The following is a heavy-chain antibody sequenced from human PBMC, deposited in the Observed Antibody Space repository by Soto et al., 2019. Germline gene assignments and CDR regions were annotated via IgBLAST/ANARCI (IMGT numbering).Heavy chain of an antibody. CDR2: IYPGDSET. J-gene: IGHJ4*02. CDR1: GYTFSSNW. CDR3: ARLVDSWGEPHYFDS. D-gene: IGHD3-16*01. V-gene: IGHV5-51*01. Sequence: PGESLKISCQTSGYTFSSNWIGWVRQMPGKGLEWMGIIYPGDSETRYSPSFQGRVTISTDRSFNTAYLQWTSLQASDTAMYYCARLVDSWGEPHYFDSWGQGTMVTVSS.